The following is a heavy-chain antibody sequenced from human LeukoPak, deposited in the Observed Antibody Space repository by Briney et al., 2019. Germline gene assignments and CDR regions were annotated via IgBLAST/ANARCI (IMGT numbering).Heavy chain of an antibody. Sequence: GGSLRLSCAASGFTFSSYWMHWVRQALGKGLVWVSRVSSDGRNTIYANSVKGRFTISRDTAMNTLYLQMNSLRAEDTAVYYCARDLGGSGPTPIDYWGQGILVTVSS. J-gene: IGHJ4*02. D-gene: IGHD4-23*01. CDR3: ARDLGGSGPTPIDY. V-gene: IGHV3-74*01. CDR1: GFTFSSYW. CDR2: VSSDGRNT.